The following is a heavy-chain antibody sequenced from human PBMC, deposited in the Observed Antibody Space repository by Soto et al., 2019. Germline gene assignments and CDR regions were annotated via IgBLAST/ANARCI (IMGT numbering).Heavy chain of an antibody. CDR2: IYYSGTT. CDR3: ATYDYYDNSGPIDF. CDR1: GGSITSNSYF. J-gene: IGHJ4*02. V-gene: IGHV4-39*01. Sequence: QLQLQESGPGLVKPSEPLSLTCTVSGGSITSNSYFWAWIRRPPGKGLEWIGSIYYSGTTYYNLSLRSRVTISVDTSKSQFSLKLSSVTAADTALYLCATYDYYDNSGPIDFWGRGTLVTVSS. D-gene: IGHD3-22*01.